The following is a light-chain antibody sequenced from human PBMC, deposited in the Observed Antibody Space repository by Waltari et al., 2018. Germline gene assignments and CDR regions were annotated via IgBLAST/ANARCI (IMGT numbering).Light chain of an antibody. V-gene: IGLV3-25*03. CDR1: TLPKQY. CDR3: QSADSTNTYVI. CDR2: PDS. Sequence: SYELTQPPSVSVSPGQTAKITCSGDTLPKQYAYWYQQKPGQAPVVVIFPDSQRPSGIPERVAGSSSGTTATLTISGVQAEDEADYHCQSADSTNTYVIFGGGTKLTVL. J-gene: IGLJ2*01.